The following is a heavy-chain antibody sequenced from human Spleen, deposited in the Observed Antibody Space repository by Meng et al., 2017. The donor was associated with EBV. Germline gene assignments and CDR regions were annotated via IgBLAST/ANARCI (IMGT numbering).Heavy chain of an antibody. V-gene: IGHV1-69*01. CDR3: ARIEDTALDHYFDY. CDR1: GVNLRHIA. J-gene: IGHJ4*02. Sequence: QVDVGQLWAELKKPWSSVTGSWTASGVNLRHIAIGWVRQAPGQGLEWMGAIVPIVGKSHYAERFQDRVSITADEFTSTAYLELSSLRSEDTAVYYCARIEDTALDHYFDYWGQGTLVTVSS. CDR2: IVPIVGKS. D-gene: IGHD5-18*01.